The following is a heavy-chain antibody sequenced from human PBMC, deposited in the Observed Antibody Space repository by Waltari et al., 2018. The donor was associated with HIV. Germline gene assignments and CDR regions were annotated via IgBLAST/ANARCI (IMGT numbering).Heavy chain of an antibody. J-gene: IGHJ6*02. Sequence: EVQLVESGGGLVQPGRSLRLSCVASGFTFDDYAMHWVRQVPGKGLEWVSGISWNSGFIGYADSVKGRFTISRDNAKNSLNLQMNSLRSEDTALYYCAKDVSGSGRPYYFYGMDVWGQGATVTVSS. CDR2: ISWNSGFI. D-gene: IGHD3-10*01. V-gene: IGHV3-9*01. CDR1: GFTFDDYA. CDR3: AKDVSGSGRPYYFYGMDV.